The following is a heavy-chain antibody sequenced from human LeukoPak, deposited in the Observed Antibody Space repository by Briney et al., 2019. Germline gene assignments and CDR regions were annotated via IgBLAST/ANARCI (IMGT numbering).Heavy chain of an antibody. J-gene: IGHJ4*02. CDR3: ARGGAIAARLVSNDY. D-gene: IGHD6-6*01. V-gene: IGHV4-34*01. CDR1: GASFNSDDQY. Sequence: SQTLSLTCTVSGASFNSDDQYWDWIRQPPGKGLEWIGETNHSGSTNYNPSLKSRVTISVDTSKNQFSLKLSSVTAADTAVYYCARGGAIAARLVSNDYWGQETLVTVSS. CDR2: TNHSGST.